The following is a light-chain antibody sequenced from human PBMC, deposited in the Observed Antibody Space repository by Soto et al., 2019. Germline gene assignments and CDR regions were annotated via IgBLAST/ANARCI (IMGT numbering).Light chain of an antibody. CDR1: SSDVGTYNY. Sequence: QSALTQPASVSGSPGQSITISCTGTSSDVGTYNYVSWYHHRPGKAPKLMIYDVSYRPSGVSNRFSGSKSANPASLTISGLQAEDEADYYCSSYTTSNTQVFGGGTKLTVL. V-gene: IGLV2-14*01. CDR2: DVS. J-gene: IGLJ3*02. CDR3: SSYTTSNTQV.